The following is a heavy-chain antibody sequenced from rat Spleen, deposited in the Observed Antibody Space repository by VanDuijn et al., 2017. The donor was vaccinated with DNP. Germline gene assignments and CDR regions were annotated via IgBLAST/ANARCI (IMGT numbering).Heavy chain of an antibody. Sequence: EVKLQESGPGLVKPSQSLSLTCSVTGDSVTSDYRWNWIRKFPGNKLEWMGYINSAGTTNYNPSLKSRISITRDTSKNQFFLQVNSITTEDTATYYCARSTDCGCNWDYWGQGVMVPVSS. CDR3: ARSTDCGCNWDY. J-gene: IGHJ2*01. CDR1: GDSVTSDYR. D-gene: IGHD1-4*01. V-gene: IGHV3-3*01. CDR2: INSAGTT.